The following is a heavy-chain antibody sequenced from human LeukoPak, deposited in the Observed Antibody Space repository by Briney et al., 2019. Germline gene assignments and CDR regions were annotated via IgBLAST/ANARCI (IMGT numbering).Heavy chain of an antibody. D-gene: IGHD6-19*01. CDR1: GFTFSSYA. CDR3: ARESPQWLVIYGMDV. V-gene: IGHV3-30-3*01. J-gene: IGHJ6*02. Sequence: GGSLRLSCAASGFTFSSYAMHWVRQAPGKGLEWVAVISYDGSNKYYADSVKGRFTISRDNSKNTLYLQMNSLRAEDTAVYYCARESPQWLVIYGMDVWGQGTTVTVSS. CDR2: ISYDGSNK.